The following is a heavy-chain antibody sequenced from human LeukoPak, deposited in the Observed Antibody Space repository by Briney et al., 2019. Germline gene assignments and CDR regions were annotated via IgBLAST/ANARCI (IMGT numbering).Heavy chain of an antibody. CDR3: ARDGVSVNRYQLLSEADYYYYMDV. V-gene: IGHV4-4*07. J-gene: IGHJ6*03. CDR2: IYTSGST. Sequence: SETLSLTCTVSGDSIGSHYWSWIRQPAGKGLEWIGRIYTSGSTNYNPSLKSRVTMSVDTSKNQFSLKLSSVTAADTAVYYCARDGVSVNRYQLLSEADYYYYMDVWGKGTTVTVCS. CDR1: GDSIGSHY. D-gene: IGHD2-2*01.